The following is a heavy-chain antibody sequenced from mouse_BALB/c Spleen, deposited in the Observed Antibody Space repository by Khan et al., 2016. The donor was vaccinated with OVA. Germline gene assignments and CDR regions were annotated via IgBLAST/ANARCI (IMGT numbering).Heavy chain of an antibody. J-gene: IGHJ2*01. CDR2: INPSNGRT. CDR3: ARLLINFDY. V-gene: IGHV1S81*02. Sequence: QVQLQQPGAELVNPGASVNLSCKASGYTLTSYWMHWVKQRPGQGLDWIGEINPSNGRTNYNEKFKSKATLTVDKSSSTAYMQLSSPTSEDSAVYYCARLLINFDYWGQGTTLTVSS. D-gene: IGHD2-1*01. CDR1: GYTLTSYW.